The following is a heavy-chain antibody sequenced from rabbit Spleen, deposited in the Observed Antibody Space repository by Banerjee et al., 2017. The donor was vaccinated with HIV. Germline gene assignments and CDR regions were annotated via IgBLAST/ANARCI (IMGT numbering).Heavy chain of an antibody. CDR1: GFSFSNKAV. Sequence: QEQLVESGGGLVKPEGSLKLSCTASGFSFSNKAVMCWVRQAPGKGLEWIACTAGGRSTFTYYASWAKGRFTCSKASSTTVTLQMTSLTAADTATYFCARDGSARGADLDLWGPGTLVTVS. D-gene: IGHD4-1*01. V-gene: IGHV1S45*01. J-gene: IGHJ4*01. CDR2: TAGGRSTFT. CDR3: ARDGSARGADLDL.